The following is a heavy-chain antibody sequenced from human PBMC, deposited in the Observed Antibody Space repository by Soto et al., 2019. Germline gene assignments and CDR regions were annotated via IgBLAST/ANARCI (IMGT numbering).Heavy chain of an antibody. V-gene: IGHV3-23*01. CDR3: ARDQTDSGGYSDS. Sequence: EVQLLESGGGLVQPGGSLRLSCTASGFTFRNYAMIWVRQAPGKGLQWVSGISDSGAVIFHADSVRGRFTISRDNSKNTVYLQVSNLRAEDTAVYFCARDQTDSGGYSDSWGQGTLVTVSS. CDR1: GFTFRNYA. D-gene: IGHD3-22*01. J-gene: IGHJ4*02. CDR2: ISDSGAVI.